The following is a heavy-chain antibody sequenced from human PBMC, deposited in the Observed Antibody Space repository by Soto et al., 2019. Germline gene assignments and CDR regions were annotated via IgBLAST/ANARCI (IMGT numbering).Heavy chain of an antibody. Sequence: QITLKESGPTLVKPTQTLTLTCAFSGFSLTTTGVGVGWIRQPPGKALEWLALIYWDDNKRYSPSLKSRLSITKDTYKNQVVLTMTNMDPVDTATYYCAHLGYCSGGSCHNWFDPWGQGTLVTVSS. CDR1: GFSLTTTGVG. CDR3: AHLGYCSGGSCHNWFDP. J-gene: IGHJ5*02. CDR2: IYWDDNK. D-gene: IGHD2-15*01. V-gene: IGHV2-5*02.